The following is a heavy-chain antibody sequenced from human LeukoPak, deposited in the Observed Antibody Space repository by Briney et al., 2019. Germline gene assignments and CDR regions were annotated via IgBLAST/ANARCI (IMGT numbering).Heavy chain of an antibody. V-gene: IGHV4-59*01. CDR3: ARAGAVAGPFDY. Sequence: SETLSLTCTVSGGSISSYYWSWIRQPPGKGLEWIGYIYYSGSTNYNPSLKSRVTISVDMSRNQFSLKLSSVTAADTAVYYCARAGAVAGPFDYWGQGTLVTVSS. J-gene: IGHJ4*02. CDR1: GGSISSYY. D-gene: IGHD6-19*01. CDR2: IYYSGST.